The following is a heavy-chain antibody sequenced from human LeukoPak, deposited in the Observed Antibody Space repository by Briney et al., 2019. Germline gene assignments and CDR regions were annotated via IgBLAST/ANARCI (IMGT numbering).Heavy chain of an antibody. CDR2: IAYDGSNK. Sequence: GGSLRLSCAASGFTFSSYAMHWVRQAPGKGLEWVAVIAYDGSNKYYADSVKGRFTISRDNSKNTLYLQMNSLRAEDTAVYYCARDTDTVTTILDYWGQGTLVTVSS. D-gene: IGHD4-17*01. J-gene: IGHJ4*02. V-gene: IGHV3-30-3*01. CDR3: ARDTDTVTTILDY. CDR1: GFTFSSYA.